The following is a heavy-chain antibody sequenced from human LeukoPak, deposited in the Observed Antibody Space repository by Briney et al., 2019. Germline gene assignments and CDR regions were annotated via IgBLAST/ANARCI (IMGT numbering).Heavy chain of an antibody. CDR3: ARTLLRFLEGSYYYYMDV. CDR1: GGTFSSYA. CDR2: IIPIFGTA. D-gene: IGHD3-3*01. J-gene: IGHJ6*03. V-gene: IGHV1-69*05. Sequence: SVKVSCKASGGTFSSYAISWVRQAPGQGLEWMGGIIPIFGTANYAQKFQGRVTITTDESTSTAYMELSSLRSEDTAVYYCARTLLRFLEGSYYYYMDVWGKGTTVTVS.